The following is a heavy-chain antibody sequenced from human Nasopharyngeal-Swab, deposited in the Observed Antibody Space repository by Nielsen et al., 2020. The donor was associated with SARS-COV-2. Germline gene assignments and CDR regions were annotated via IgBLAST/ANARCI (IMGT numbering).Heavy chain of an antibody. J-gene: IGHJ4*02. Sequence: SCAASGFTFSDYYMSWIRQAPGKGLEWVSYISSSSSYTNYADSVKGRFTISRDNAKNSLYLQMNSLRAEDTAVYYCAREYSGSYLGVDYWGQGTLVTVSS. CDR2: ISSSSSYT. CDR1: GFTFSDYY. D-gene: IGHD1-26*01. V-gene: IGHV3-11*06. CDR3: AREYSGSYLGVDY.